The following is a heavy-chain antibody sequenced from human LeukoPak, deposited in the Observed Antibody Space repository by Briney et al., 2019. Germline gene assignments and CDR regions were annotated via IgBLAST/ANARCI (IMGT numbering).Heavy chain of an antibody. CDR3: AKADIAVPAATLLDY. CDR2: ISGSGGST. V-gene: IGHV3-23*01. CDR1: GFTFSSYA. J-gene: IGHJ4*02. Sequence: GGSLRLSCAASGFTFSSYAMGWVRQAPGKGLEWVSAISGSGGSTYYADSVKGRFTISRDNSKNTLYLQMDSLRAEDTAVYYCAKADIAVPAATLLDYWGQGTLVTVSS. D-gene: IGHD2-2*01.